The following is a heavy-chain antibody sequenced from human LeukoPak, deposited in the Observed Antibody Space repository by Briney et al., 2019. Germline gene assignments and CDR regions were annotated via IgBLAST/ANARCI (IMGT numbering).Heavy chain of an antibody. CDR2: INPKSGDP. V-gene: IGHV1-2*02. Sequence: ASVKVSCKTSGYRFTGYYMHWVRQAPGQGLEWMGWINPKSGDPIYVQKFQGRVTLTRDTSISTAYMELSRLRSDDTAVYYCARVLVSGWYKTNWFDPWGQGTLVTVSS. D-gene: IGHD6-19*01. J-gene: IGHJ5*02. CDR3: ARVLVSGWYKTNWFDP. CDR1: GYRFTGYY.